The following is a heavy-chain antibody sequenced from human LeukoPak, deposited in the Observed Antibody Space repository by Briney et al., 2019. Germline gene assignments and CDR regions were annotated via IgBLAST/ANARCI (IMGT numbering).Heavy chain of an antibody. CDR3: ARYPPDYYDSSGPFDDI. J-gene: IGHJ3*02. D-gene: IGHD3-22*01. CDR1: GGSISSYY. CDR2: IYYSGST. Sequence: SETLSLTCTVSGGSISSYYWSWIRQHPGKGLEWIGYIYYSGSTYYNPSLKSRVTISADTSKNQFSLKLSSVTAADTAVYYCARYPPDYYDSSGPFDDIWGQGTMVTVSS. V-gene: IGHV4-59*06.